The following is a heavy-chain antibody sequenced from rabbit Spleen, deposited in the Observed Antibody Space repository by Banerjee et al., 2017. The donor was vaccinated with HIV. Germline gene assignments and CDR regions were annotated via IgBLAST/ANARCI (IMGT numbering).Heavy chain of an antibody. D-gene: IGHD8-1*01. V-gene: IGHV1S40*01. CDR2: INAITGKA. CDR1: GVSFSSGYD. J-gene: IGHJ6*01. Sequence: QQLVESGGGLVKPGASLTLTCKASGVSFSSGYDMCWVRQAPGKGLEWVACINAITGKAVFANWAKGRSTFSKSSPTTVTLQMTSLTAADTATYFCARDTGSSFSSYGMDLWGPGTLVTVS. CDR3: ARDTGSSFSSYGMDL.